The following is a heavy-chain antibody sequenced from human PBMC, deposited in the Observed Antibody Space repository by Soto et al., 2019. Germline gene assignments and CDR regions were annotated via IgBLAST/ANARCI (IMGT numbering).Heavy chain of an antibody. J-gene: IGHJ4*02. V-gene: IGHV3-49*03. CDR2: IRNKADGGTP. Sequence: GSLRLSCTGSVFTFGDYTMTWFRQAPGKGLEWVSFIRNKADGGTPEYAASVKGRFTISRDDSKSVAYLPLNSLNSEDTAVYYCTRDPPPFNWGQGTLVTVSS. D-gene: IGHD3-16*01. CDR3: TRDPPPFN. CDR1: VFTFGDYT.